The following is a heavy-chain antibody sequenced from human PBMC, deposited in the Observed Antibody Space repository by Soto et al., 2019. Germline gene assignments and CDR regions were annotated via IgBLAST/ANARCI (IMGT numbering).Heavy chain of an antibody. V-gene: IGHV3-23*01. J-gene: IGHJ4*02. D-gene: IGHD1-1*01. CDR3: AVHGYEY. CDR2: ISGSGGST. Sequence: LRLSCEASGFTFTSYAMSWVRQAPGKGLEWVSVISGSGGSTYYADSVEGRFTISRDNSKNTLYLQMNSLRAEDTAVYYCAVHGYEYWGQGTLVTVSS. CDR1: GFTFTSYA.